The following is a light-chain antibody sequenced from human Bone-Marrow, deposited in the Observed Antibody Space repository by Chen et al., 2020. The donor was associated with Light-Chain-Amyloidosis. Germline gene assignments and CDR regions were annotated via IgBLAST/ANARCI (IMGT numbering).Light chain of an antibody. J-gene: IGKJ4*01. V-gene: IGKV3-20*01. CDR1: QTISSNY. Sequence: EIVLTQSPGPLSLSPGEGANLSCRASQTISSNYLTWYQQKFGQAPRLLMDGSSSRATGIPDRFTGSGSGTDVTRTINRLEPEDFAMYDCQQYGNSPLAFGGGTKVEIK. CDR3: QQYGNSPLA. CDR2: GSS.